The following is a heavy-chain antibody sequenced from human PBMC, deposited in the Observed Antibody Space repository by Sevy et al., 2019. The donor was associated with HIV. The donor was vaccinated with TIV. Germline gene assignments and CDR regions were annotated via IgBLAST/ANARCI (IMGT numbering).Heavy chain of an antibody. D-gene: IGHD3-10*01. CDR3: ARGGSGDYYYYGVDV. V-gene: IGHV3-30*03. CDR2: VSYDGSSK. Sequence: GESLKISCVGSGFTFRNFGVHWLRQAPGKGLEWLSVVSYDGSSKYYVGSGKGRFIVSRDNSKNTLYLKMNSLRTEDTAVYYCARGGSGDYYYYGVDVWGQGTTVTVSS. J-gene: IGHJ6*02. CDR1: GFTFRNFG.